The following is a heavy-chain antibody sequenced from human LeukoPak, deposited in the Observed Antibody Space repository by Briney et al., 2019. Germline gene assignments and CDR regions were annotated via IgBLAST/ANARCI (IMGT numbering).Heavy chain of an antibody. Sequence: SETLSLTCAVYGGSFSGFYWSWIRQSPGKGLEWIGEINHSGSTTYNPSLKSRVTISVDTSKNQFSLKLSSVTAADTAVYYCAKQYYDILTGYRLNDYWGQGTLVTVSS. CDR2: INHSGST. CDR3: AKQYYDILTGYRLNDY. J-gene: IGHJ4*02. CDR1: GGSFSGFY. V-gene: IGHV4-34*01. D-gene: IGHD3-9*01.